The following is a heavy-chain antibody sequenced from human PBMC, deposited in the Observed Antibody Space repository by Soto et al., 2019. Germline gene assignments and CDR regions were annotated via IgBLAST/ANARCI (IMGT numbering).Heavy chain of an antibody. J-gene: IGHJ4*01. Sequence: PGGSLRLSCAASGFTLSSYWMHWVRQAPGKGLVWVSRINSDGSSTSYADSVKGRFAISRDNAKNTLYLQMNSLRAEDTAMYYCTRVSGGGTLAYFDYWGHGTLATVSS. D-gene: IGHD2-15*01. CDR3: TRVSGGGTLAYFDY. CDR2: INSDGSST. V-gene: IGHV3-74*01. CDR1: GFTLSSYW.